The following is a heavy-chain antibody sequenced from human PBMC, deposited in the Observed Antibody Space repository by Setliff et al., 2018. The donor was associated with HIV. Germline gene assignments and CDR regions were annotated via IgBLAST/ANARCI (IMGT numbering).Heavy chain of an antibody. Sequence: ASVKVSCKASGYTFTSYAVNWVRQAPGQGLEWVGWIHTNTGDPTYAQGFTGRFVFSFDTSVSTAYLQISGLKAEDTAVYYCATRGEQLYFYGMD. J-gene: IGHJ6*01. CDR2: IHTNTGDP. CDR3: ATRGEQLYFYGMD. D-gene: IGHD1-26*01. CDR1: GYTFTSYA. V-gene: IGHV7-4-1*02.